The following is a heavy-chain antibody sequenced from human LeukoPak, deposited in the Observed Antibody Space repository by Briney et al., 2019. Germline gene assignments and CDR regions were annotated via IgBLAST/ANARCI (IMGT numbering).Heavy chain of an antibody. Sequence: PGGSLRLSCAASGFTFSSYAMHWVRQAPGKGLEWVAVISYDGSNKYYADSVKGRFTISRDNSKNTLYLQMNSLRAEDTAVYYCASGSGYYNYWGQGTLVTVSS. CDR3: ASGSGYYNY. CDR1: GFTFSSYA. V-gene: IGHV3-30*04. CDR2: ISYDGSNK. J-gene: IGHJ4*02. D-gene: IGHD3-3*01.